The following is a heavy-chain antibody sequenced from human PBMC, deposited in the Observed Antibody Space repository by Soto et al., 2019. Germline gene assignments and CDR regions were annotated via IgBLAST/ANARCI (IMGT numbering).Heavy chain of an antibody. J-gene: IGHJ4*02. CDR1: GYAFTSYA. D-gene: IGHD2-2*01. V-gene: IGHV1-3*01. CDR2: INAGNGNT. Sequence: AAVKVFCRASGYAFTSYAMHWVRQAPGQRLEWMGWINAGNGNTKYSQKFQGRVTITRDTSASTAYMELSSLRSEDTAVYYCASVNLSTSCFDYWGQGTLVTVSS. CDR3: ASVNLSTSCFDY.